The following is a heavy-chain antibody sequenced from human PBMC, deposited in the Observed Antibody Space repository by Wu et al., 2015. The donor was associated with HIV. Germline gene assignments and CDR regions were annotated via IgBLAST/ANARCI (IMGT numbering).Heavy chain of an antibody. Sequence: QVHLVQSGAEVKKPGSSVKVSCKASGGIFTKYDINWVRQAPGKGLEWMGGTTPMFGTTNYAQKFQGRVTISSDVYTSTVYMELSSLRSEDTAIYYCARKPTPHSATYTVWFDAWGQGNPGHRLL. V-gene: IGHV1-69*05. CDR2: TTPMFGTT. D-gene: IGHD5-24*01. CDR1: GGIFTKYD. J-gene: IGHJ5*02. CDR3: ARKPTPHSATYTVWFDA.